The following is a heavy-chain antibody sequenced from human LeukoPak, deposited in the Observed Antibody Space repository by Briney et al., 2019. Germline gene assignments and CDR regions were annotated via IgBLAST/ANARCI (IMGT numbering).Heavy chain of an antibody. Sequence: GGSLRLSCAASGFTFSSYEMNWVRQAPGKGLEWVSYISSSGSTIYYADSVKGRFTISRDNSKNTLYLQMNSLRAEDTAVYYCAKDFRAYYYDSSGYFDYWGQGTLVTVSS. CDR1: GFTFSSYE. D-gene: IGHD3-22*01. V-gene: IGHV3-48*03. CDR3: AKDFRAYYYDSSGYFDY. J-gene: IGHJ4*02. CDR2: ISSSGSTI.